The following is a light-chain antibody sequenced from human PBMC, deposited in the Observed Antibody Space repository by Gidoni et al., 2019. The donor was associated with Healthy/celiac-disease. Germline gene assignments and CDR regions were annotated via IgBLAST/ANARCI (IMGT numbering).Light chain of an antibody. V-gene: IGKV1-8*01. CDR2: AAS. CDR3: QQYYSYPR. Sequence: AIRMTQSPSSLSASTGARVTITCRASQGISSYLAWYQQKPGKAPKLLIYAASTLQSGVPSRFSGSGSGTDFTLTISCLQSEDFATYYCQQYYSYPRFGPGTKVDIK. J-gene: IGKJ3*01. CDR1: QGISSY.